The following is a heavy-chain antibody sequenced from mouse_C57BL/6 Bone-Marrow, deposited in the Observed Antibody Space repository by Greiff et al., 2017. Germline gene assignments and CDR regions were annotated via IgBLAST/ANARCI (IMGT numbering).Heavy chain of an antibody. J-gene: IGHJ1*03. CDR2: IYPSDSET. Sequence: VQLQQPGAELVRPGSSVKLSCKASGYTFTSYWMDWVKQRPGQGLEWIGNIYPSDSETHYNQKFKDKATLTVDKSSSTAYMQLSSLTSEDSAVYYCARSPLGSSYYWYFDVWGTGTTVTVSS. CDR3: ARSPLGSSYYWYFDV. CDR1: GYTFTSYW. V-gene: IGHV1-61*01. D-gene: IGHD1-1*01.